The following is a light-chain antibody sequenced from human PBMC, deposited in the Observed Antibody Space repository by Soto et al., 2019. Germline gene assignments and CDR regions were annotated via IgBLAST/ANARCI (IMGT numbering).Light chain of an antibody. CDR2: AAS. J-gene: IGKJ1*01. Sequence: DIQMAQSPSSLSASVGDRVTITCRASQSIASYLNWYQQKPGKAPKLLIYAASRLQSGVPSRFSGSGSGTDYTLTVSSLQREDFATYYCQQSYTTPPAFGQGTKVEIK. V-gene: IGKV1-39*01. CDR3: QQSYTTPPA. CDR1: QSIASY.